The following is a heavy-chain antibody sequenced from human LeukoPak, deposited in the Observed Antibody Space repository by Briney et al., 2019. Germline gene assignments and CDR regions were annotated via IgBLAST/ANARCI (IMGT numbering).Heavy chain of an antibody. J-gene: IGHJ3*01. CDR2: IYAGDSDT. V-gene: IGHV5-51*01. CDR1: GYRFTSYW. Sequence: GESLKISCKGSGYRFTSYWISWVRQMPGKGLEWMGIIYAGDSDTRYSPSFQGQVTISADKSISTAYLQWSNLKASDTAMYYCVRHFSSSITSVFDVWGPGTMVTVSS. CDR3: VRHFSSSITSVFDV. D-gene: IGHD2-2*01.